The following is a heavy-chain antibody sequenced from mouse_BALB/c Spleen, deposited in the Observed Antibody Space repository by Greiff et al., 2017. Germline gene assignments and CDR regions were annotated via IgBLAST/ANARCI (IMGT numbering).Heavy chain of an antibody. J-gene: IGHJ3*01. CDR2: ISSGGSYT. CDR1: GFTFSSYG. Sequence: EVQLVESGGDLVKPGGSLKLSCAASGFTFSSYGMSWVRQTPDKRLEWVATISSGGSYTYYPDSVKGRFTISRDNAKNTLYLQMSSLKSEDTAMYYCARRFTTAFAYWGQGTLVTVSA. CDR3: ARRFTTAFAY. V-gene: IGHV5-6*01. D-gene: IGHD1-2*01.